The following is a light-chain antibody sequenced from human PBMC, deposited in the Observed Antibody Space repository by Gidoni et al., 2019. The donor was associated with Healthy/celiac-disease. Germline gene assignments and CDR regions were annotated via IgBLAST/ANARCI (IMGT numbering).Light chain of an antibody. CDR1: QSISSY. Sequence: DSHMPQSPSSLSASVGDRVTTTCRASQSISSYLTWYQQKPGKAPKLLIYAASSLQSGVPSRFSGSGSGTDFTLTISSLQPEDFATYYCQQSYSTLRTFGQGTKVEIK. CDR2: AAS. J-gene: IGKJ1*01. V-gene: IGKV1-39*01. CDR3: QQSYSTLRT.